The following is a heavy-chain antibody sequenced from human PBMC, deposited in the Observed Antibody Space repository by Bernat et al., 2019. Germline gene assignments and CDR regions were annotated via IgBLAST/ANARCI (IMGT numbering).Heavy chain of an antibody. V-gene: IGHV1-69*01. CDR3: ARRSPLRYFDPNAFDI. J-gene: IGHJ3*02. Sequence: QVQLVQSGAEVKKPGSSVKVSCKASGGTFSSYAISWVRQAPGQGLEWMGGIIPIFGTANYAQKFQGRVTITADESTSTAYMGLSSLRSEDTAVYYCARRSPLRYFDPNAFDIWGQGTMVTVSS. D-gene: IGHD3-9*01. CDR2: IIPIFGTA. CDR1: GGTFSSYA.